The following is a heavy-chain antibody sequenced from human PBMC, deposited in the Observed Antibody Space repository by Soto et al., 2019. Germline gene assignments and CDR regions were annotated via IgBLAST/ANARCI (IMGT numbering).Heavy chain of an antibody. J-gene: IGHJ6*02. V-gene: IGHV3-21*01. CDR2: ISSSSSYI. D-gene: IGHD6-19*01. CDR1: GFTFSSYS. Sequence: GGSLRLSCAASGFTFSSYSMNWVRQAPGKGLEWVSSISSSSSYIYYADSVKGRFTISRDNAKNSLYLQMNSLRAEDTAVYYCARDLRLSSGWTPYGMDVWGQGTTVTVPS. CDR3: ARDLRLSSGWTPYGMDV.